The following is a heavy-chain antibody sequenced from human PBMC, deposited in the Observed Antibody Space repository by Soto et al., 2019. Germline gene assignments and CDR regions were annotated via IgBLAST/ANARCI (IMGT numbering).Heavy chain of an antibody. V-gene: IGHV1-18*01. CDR1: GYTFTSYG. CDR2: ISAYNGNT. D-gene: IGHD3-9*01. J-gene: IGHJ6*02. Sequence: ASVKVSCKASGYTFTSYGNSWGRQAPGQGLEWMGWISAYNGNTDYAQKLQGRVTMTTDTSTSTAYMELRSLRSDDTAVYYCARDHRYDILTGYLPYYYYYGMDVWVHGTTVTFSS. CDR3: ARDHRYDILTGYLPYYYYYGMDV.